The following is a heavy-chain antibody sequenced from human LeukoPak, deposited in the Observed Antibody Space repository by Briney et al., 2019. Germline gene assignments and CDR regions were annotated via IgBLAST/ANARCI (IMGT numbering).Heavy chain of an antibody. D-gene: IGHD5/OR15-5a*01. V-gene: IGHV5-51*01. Sequence: GESLKISCKGSGYRFTSYWIGWVRQMTGRGLECMGIIYPGDSDTKYSPSFQGQVTISADKSISTAYLQWSSLKASDTAMYYCARQVSTGGDDAFDIWGQGTMVTVSS. CDR2: IYPGDSDT. CDR3: ARQVSTGGDDAFDI. CDR1: GYRFTSYW. J-gene: IGHJ3*02.